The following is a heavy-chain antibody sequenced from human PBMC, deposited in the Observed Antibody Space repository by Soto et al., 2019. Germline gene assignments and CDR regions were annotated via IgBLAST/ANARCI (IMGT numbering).Heavy chain of an antibody. D-gene: IGHD3-9*01. CDR2: ISGSARST. J-gene: IGHJ1*01. V-gene: IGHV3-23*01. CDR3: AKDVHYDIVTGIEYFHH. CDR1: GFTFSSYA. Sequence: EVQLLESGGGLVQPGGSLRLSCAASGFTFSSYAMSWVRRAPGKGLEWVSAISGSARSTKYADSVKGRFTLSRDNSKNTLFLQMSSLRAEDTAVYYCAKDVHYDIVTGIEYFHHWAQGTLVTVSS.